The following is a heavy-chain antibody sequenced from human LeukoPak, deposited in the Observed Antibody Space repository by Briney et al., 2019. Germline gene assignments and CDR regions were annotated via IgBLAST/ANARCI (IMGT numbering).Heavy chain of an antibody. V-gene: IGHV3-23*01. D-gene: IGHD1-1*01. CDR3: AKVIGWKWAFDI. J-gene: IGHJ3*02. CDR2: ISGSGGST. Sequence: PGGSLRLSCAASGFTFSSHAMSWVRQAPGKGLEWVLAISGSGGSTYYADSVKGLFTISRDNSKNTLYLQMNSLRAEDTAVYYCAKVIGWKWAFDIWGQGTMVTVSS. CDR1: GFTFSSHA.